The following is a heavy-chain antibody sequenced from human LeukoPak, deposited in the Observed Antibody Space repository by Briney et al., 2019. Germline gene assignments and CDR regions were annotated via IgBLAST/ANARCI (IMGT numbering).Heavy chain of an antibody. CDR2: INPNSGGT. V-gene: IGHV1-2*02. CDR3: ARAPIYYDILTGYNYYYMDV. CDR1: GYTFTGYY. Sequence: ASVMVSCKASGYTFTGYYMHWVRQAHGQGLEWMGWINPNSGGTNYAQKFQGRVTMTRDTSISTAYMELSRLRSDDTAVYYCARAPIYYDILTGYNYYYMDVWGKGTTVTISS. D-gene: IGHD3-9*01. J-gene: IGHJ6*03.